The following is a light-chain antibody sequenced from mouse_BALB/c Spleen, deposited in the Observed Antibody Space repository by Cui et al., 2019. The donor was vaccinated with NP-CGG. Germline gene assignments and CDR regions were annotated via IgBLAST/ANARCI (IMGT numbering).Light chain of an antibody. CDR1: TGAVTTSNY. J-gene: IGLJ1*01. V-gene: IGLV1*01. Sequence: QAVVCQGSALTTSPGETVTLTCRSSTGAVTTSNYANWVQEKPDHLFTGLIGGTNNRAPGVPARFSGSLIGDKAALTLTGAQTEDEAIYFCALWYSNHWVFGGGTKLTVL. CDR2: GTN. CDR3: ALWYSNHWV.